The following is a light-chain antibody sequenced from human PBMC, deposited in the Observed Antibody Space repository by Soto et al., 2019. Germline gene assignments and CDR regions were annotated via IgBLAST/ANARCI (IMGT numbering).Light chain of an antibody. V-gene: IGKV3-20*01. CDR1: QSVIGSY. J-gene: IGKJ1*01. CDR3: QQYGSSRWT. CDR2: AAS. Sequence: EIVLTQSRGTLSLSPGERATLSCRASQSVIGSYLAWYQQRPDQAPRLLIYAASIRATAIPDRFSGSGSGTDFTLTITRLEPEDFAVYYCQQYGSSRWTFGRGTKVEIK.